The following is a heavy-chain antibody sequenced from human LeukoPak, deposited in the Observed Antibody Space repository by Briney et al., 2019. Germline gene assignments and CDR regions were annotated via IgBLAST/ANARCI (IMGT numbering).Heavy chain of an antibody. CDR3: ARELVVVAATSFDP. CDR1: GYTFTGYY. J-gene: IGHJ5*02. V-gene: IGHV1-2*02. D-gene: IGHD2-15*01. Sequence: ASVKVSCKASGYTFTGYYMHWVRQAPGQGLEWMVWINPNSGGTNYAQKFQGGVTMTRDTSISTAYMELSRLRSDDTAVYYCARELVVVAATSFDPWGQGTLVTVSS. CDR2: INPNSGGT.